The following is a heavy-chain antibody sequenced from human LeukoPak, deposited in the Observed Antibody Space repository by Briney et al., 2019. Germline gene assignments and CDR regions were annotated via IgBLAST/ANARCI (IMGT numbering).Heavy chain of an antibody. D-gene: IGHD1-26*01. V-gene: IGHV3-30*18. CDR1: GFTFSSYG. J-gene: IGHJ3*02. Sequence: GRSLRLSCAASGFTFSSYGMDWVRQAPGKGQEGVALISYDGSNKYYADSVKGRFTISRDNSKNTLYLQMNSLRTEDTAVYYCAKDRDSGSFRGAFDIWGQGTMVTVSS. CDR2: ISYDGSNK. CDR3: AKDRDSGSFRGAFDI.